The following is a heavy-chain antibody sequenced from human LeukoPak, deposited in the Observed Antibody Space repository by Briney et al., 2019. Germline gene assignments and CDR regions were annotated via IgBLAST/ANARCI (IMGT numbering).Heavy chain of an antibody. CDR1: GGSISSGSYY. V-gene: IGHV4-61*02. D-gene: IGHD3-22*01. CDR3: ARDLSVYYYDSSGYYDY. CDR2: IYTSGST. Sequence: SETLSLTCTVSGGSISSGSYYWSWIRQPAGKGLEWIGRIYTSGSTNYNPSLKSRVTMSVDTSKNQFSLKLSSVTAVDTAVYYCARDLSVYYYDSSGYYDYWGQGTLVTVSS. J-gene: IGHJ4*02.